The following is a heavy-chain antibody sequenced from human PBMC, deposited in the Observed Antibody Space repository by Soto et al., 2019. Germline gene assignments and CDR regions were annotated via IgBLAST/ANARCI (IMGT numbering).Heavy chain of an antibody. CDR3: AKDLERRAAYYYYGMDV. Sequence: QVKLVESGGGVVQPGRSLRLSCAASGFTFSNYGMHWVRQAPGKGLEWVAVFSFDGNKKDHADSVKGRFTIARDNSKNTLYRQMNRLSAEDTAIYYCAKDLERRAAYYYYGMDVWGQGTTVTVSS. V-gene: IGHV3-30*18. J-gene: IGHJ6*02. CDR1: GFTFSNYG. D-gene: IGHD1-1*01. CDR2: FSFDGNKK.